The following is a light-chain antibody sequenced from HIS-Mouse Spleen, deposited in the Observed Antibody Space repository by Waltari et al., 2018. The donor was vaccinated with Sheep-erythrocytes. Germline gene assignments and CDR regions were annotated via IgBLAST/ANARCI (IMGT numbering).Light chain of an antibody. CDR1: SSDGGRDYL. CDR3: CSYAGSSTPV. Sequence: QSALTQPASVSGSPGQSITISCTGTSSDGGRDYLFSGYQQHPGKAPKLMIYEGSKRPSGVSNRFSGSTSGHTASLTISGLQAEDEADYYCCSYAGSSTPVFGGGTKLTVL. CDR2: EGS. V-gene: IGLV2-23*01. J-gene: IGLJ3*02.